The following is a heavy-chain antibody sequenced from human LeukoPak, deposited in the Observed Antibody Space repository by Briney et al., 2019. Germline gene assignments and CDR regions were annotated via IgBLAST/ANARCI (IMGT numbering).Heavy chain of an antibody. J-gene: IGHJ4*02. CDR3: ARAYSSSWYNFDY. CDR2: ITHSGST. D-gene: IGHD6-13*01. CDR1: GGSFSGYY. Sequence: SETLSLTCAVYGGSFSGYYWSWIRQPPGKGLEWIGEITHSGSTNYNPSLKSRVTISVDRSKNQFSLKLNSVTAADTAVYYCARAYSSSWYNFDYWGQGTLVTVSS. V-gene: IGHV4-34*01.